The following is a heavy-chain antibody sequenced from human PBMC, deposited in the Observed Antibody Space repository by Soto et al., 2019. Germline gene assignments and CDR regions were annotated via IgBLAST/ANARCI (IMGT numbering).Heavy chain of an antibody. J-gene: IGHJ4*02. V-gene: IGHV3-30*09. CDR2: ISYGGDNK. CDR3: AKARHSTSWYGLEADF. Sequence: QVQLVESGGGVVQPGRSLRLSCAASGFIFSDYAMHWVRQAPGKRLEWVAVISYGGDNKYYADSVRGRFAISRDNLKNTLDLQMNSLNPEDTAMYHCAKARHSTSWYGLEADFWGQGTLVTVSS. D-gene: IGHD6-13*01. CDR1: GFIFSDYA.